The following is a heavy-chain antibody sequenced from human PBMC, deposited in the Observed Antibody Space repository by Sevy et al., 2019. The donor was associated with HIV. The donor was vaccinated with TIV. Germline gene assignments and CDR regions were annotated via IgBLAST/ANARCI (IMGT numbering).Heavy chain of an antibody. J-gene: IGHJ5*02. CDR3: ARGVTMAPYNWFDP. D-gene: IGHD3-10*01. CDR1: GFTFSSYW. CDR2: INSDGSST. V-gene: IGHV3-74*01. Sequence: GGSLRLSCAASGFTFSSYWMHWVRQAPGKGLVWVSRINSDGSSTSYADSVKGRFTISRDNAKNTLYLQMNSLVAEDTAVYYCARGVTMAPYNWFDPWGQGTLVTVSS.